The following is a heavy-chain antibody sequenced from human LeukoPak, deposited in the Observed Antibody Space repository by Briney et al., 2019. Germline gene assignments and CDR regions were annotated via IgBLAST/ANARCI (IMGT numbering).Heavy chain of an antibody. J-gene: IGHJ5*02. CDR2: ISYDGSNK. V-gene: IGHV3-30-3*01. Sequence: GGSLRLSCAASGFTFSSYAMHWVRQAPGKGLEWVAVISYDGSNKYYADSVKGRFTISRDNSKNTLYLQMNSLRAEDTAVYYCARDRITMIVVGWFDPWGQGTLVTVSS. CDR3: ARDRITMIVVGWFDP. CDR1: GFTFSSYA. D-gene: IGHD3-22*01.